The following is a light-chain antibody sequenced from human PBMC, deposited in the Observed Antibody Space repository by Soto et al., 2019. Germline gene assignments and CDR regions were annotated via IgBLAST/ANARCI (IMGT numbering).Light chain of an antibody. V-gene: IGLV2-14*03. CDR1: SSDVGAYNY. Sequence: QSALTQPASVSGSPGQSITISCTGTSSDVGAYNYVCWYQQYPGKAPKLMIYDVSTRSSGVSNRFSGSKSGNTASLNISGLQAEDEADYYCSSYTRSPSYVFGPGTKLTVL. J-gene: IGLJ1*01. CDR2: DVS. CDR3: SSYTRSPSYV.